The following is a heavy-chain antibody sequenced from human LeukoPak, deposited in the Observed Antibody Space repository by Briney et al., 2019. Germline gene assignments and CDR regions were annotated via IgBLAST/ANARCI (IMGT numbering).Heavy chain of an antibody. CDR2: IRSKAYGGTT. D-gene: IGHD6-13*01. CDR1: GFTFGDYA. CDR3: ARDREYGSSWYGGDGFDI. J-gene: IGHJ3*02. V-gene: IGHV3-49*04. Sequence: GRSLRLSCTASGFTFGDYAMSWVRQAPGKGLEWVGFIRSKAYGGTTEYAASVKGRFTISRDDSKSIAYLQMNSLKTEDTAVYYCARDREYGSSWYGGDGFDIWGQGTMVTVSS.